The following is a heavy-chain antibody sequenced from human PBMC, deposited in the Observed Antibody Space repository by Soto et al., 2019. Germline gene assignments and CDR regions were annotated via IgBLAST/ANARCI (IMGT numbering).Heavy chain of an antibody. CDR2: ISWNSGTI. CDR3: AKARYSGSSYPTFDY. V-gene: IGHV3-9*01. D-gene: IGHD1-26*01. J-gene: IGHJ4*01. Sequence: PGGSLRLSCAASGFTFDDYAMHWVRQAPGKGLEWVSGISWNSGTIGYADSVKGRFTISRDNAKNSLYLQVNSLRAEDTALYYCAKARYSGSSYPTFDYWGHGTLVTVSS. CDR1: GFTFDDYA.